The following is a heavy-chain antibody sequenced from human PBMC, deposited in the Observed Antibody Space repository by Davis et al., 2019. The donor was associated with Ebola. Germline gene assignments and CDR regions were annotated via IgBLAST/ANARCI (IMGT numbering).Heavy chain of an antibody. D-gene: IGHD6-19*01. V-gene: IGHV4-59*08. J-gene: IGHJ3*02. CDR3: ARWAGSSGDLRAFDI. CDR1: GGSISSYY. CDR2: IYYSGRT. Sequence: SETLSLTCTVSGGSISSYYWSWIRQPPGKGLEWIGYIYYSGRTNYNPSLKSRVTISVDTSKNQFFLKLSSVTAADTAMYYCARWAGSSGDLRAFDIWGQGTMVTVSS.